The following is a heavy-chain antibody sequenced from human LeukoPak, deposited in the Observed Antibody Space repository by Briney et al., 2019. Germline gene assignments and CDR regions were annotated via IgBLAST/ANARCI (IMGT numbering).Heavy chain of an antibody. J-gene: IGHJ4*02. CDR3: ARPPISRWGEAGDY. D-gene: IGHD3-16*01. V-gene: IGHV4-39*01. CDR1: GGSISSSSYY. Sequence: SETLSLTCTVSGGSISSSSYYWGWIRQPPGKGLEWIGSIYSSGSTYYNPSLKSRVTISVDTSKNQFSLKLNSVTAADTAVYYCARPPISRWGEAGDYWGQGALVTVSS. CDR2: IYSSGST.